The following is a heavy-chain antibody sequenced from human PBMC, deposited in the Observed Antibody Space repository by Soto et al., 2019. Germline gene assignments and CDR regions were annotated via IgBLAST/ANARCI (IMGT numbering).Heavy chain of an antibody. V-gene: IGHV3-74*01. D-gene: IGHD3-3*02. CDR1: GFTFSMYW. J-gene: IGHJ4*02. CDR3: TRGPRPSSVSTGAF. Sequence: EVQLVESGGDLVQPGGSLRLSCTASGFTFSMYWMHWVRQVPGKGPEWVSRISDDGSRADYADSVKGRFTISRDNAKNTLYLEMHVLRADDTAVYYCTRGPRPSSVSTGAFWGQGTPVTVSS. CDR2: ISDDGSRA.